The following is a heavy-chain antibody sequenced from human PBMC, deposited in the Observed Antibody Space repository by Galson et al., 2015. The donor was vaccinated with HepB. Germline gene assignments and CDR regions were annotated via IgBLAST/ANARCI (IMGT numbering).Heavy chain of an antibody. CDR3: ATMRGGYCSGGSC. Sequence: SETLSLTCAVSGDSINNTNWWSWVRQPPGKGLEWIGEIYRSGSTNYNPSLKSRVTISVDSSKNQFSLKLNSVTAADTAVYYCATMRGGYCSGGSCWGQGTLVTVSS. CDR1: GDSINNTNW. CDR2: IYRSGST. D-gene: IGHD2-15*01. J-gene: IGHJ4*02. V-gene: IGHV4-4*02.